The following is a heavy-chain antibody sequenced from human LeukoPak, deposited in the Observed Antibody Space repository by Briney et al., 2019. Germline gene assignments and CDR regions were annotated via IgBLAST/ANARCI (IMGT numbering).Heavy chain of an antibody. CDR2: IDYDSSHI. Sequence: PGGSLRLSCAGSGFTFSSSAMNWVRQVPGKGLEWVSSIDYDSSHIYYAASVRGRFSISRDNARDSVHLQMDSLRADDTAVYYCARDPERYLRMGHYDYWGQGTLVIVSS. V-gene: IGHV3-21*01. D-gene: IGHD3-16*01. CDR1: GFTFSSSA. CDR3: ARDPERYLRMGHYDY. J-gene: IGHJ4*02.